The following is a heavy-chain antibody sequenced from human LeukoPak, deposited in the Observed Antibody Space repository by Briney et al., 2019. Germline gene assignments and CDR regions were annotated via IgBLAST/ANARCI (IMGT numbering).Heavy chain of an antibody. J-gene: IGHJ3*02. CDR3: AREKWEETFDI. D-gene: IGHD1-26*01. Sequence: PGGSLRLSCAASGFIFKKYWMSWVRQAPGKGLEWVANIKQDGSEKYYVDSVKGRFTISRDNARNSLYLQMNSLRAEDTAVYYCAREKWEETFDIWGQGTMVTVSS. CDR2: IKQDGSEK. CDR1: GFIFKKYW. V-gene: IGHV3-7*01.